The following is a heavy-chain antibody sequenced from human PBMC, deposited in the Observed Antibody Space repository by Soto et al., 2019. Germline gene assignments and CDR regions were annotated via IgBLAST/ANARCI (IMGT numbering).Heavy chain of an antibody. CDR1: GYTLTSYG. CDR3: ARVLRFLEWLSYAPSPLYGMDV. Sequence: ASVKVSCKASGYTLTSYGISWVRQAPGQGLEWMGWISAYNGNTKYSQKFQGRVTITRDTSASTAYMELSSLRSEDTAVYYCARVLRFLEWLSYAPSPLYGMDVWGQGTTVTVSS. D-gene: IGHD3-3*01. J-gene: IGHJ6*02. V-gene: IGHV1-18*01. CDR2: ISAYNGNT.